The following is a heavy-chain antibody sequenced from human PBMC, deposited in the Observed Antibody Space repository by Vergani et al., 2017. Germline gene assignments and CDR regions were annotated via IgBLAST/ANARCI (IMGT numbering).Heavy chain of an antibody. CDR3: ARQRPYSSGWNDY. CDR1: GGSISSSSYY. V-gene: IGHV4-39*01. CDR2: IYYSGST. J-gene: IGHJ4*02. Sequence: QVQLQQWGAGLLKPSETLSLTCTVSGGSISSSSYYWGWIRQPPGKGLEWIGSIYYSGSTYYNPSLKSRVTISVDTSKNQFSLKLSSVTAADTAVYYCARQRPYSSGWNDYWGQGTLVTVSS. D-gene: IGHD6-19*01.